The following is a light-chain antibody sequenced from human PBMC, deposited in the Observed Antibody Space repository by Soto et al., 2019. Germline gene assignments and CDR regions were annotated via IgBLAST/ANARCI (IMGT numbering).Light chain of an antibody. J-gene: IGKJ2*01. Sequence: EIVMTQSPAALSVSRVERFTLSCRASQSVSSNLAWYQQKPGQAPRLLIYGTSTRATGVPARFSGSGSGTEFTLTISSLQSEDFAVYYCQQYNNWPYTFGQGTKVDIK. CDR2: GTS. CDR3: QQYNNWPYT. CDR1: QSVSSN. V-gene: IGKV3-15*01.